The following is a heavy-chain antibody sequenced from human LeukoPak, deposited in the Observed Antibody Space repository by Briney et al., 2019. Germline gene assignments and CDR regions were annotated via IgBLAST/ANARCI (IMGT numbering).Heavy chain of an antibody. Sequence: GGSLRLSCAASGFTFSSYGMHWVRQAPGKGLEWVAVISYDGSNKYYADSVKGRFTISRDNSKNTLYLQMNSLRAEDTAVYYCAKGSITMVRGVILGGYFDYWGQGTLVTVSS. J-gene: IGHJ4*02. D-gene: IGHD3-10*01. V-gene: IGHV3-30*18. CDR2: ISYDGSNK. CDR1: GFTFSSYG. CDR3: AKGSITMVRGVILGGYFDY.